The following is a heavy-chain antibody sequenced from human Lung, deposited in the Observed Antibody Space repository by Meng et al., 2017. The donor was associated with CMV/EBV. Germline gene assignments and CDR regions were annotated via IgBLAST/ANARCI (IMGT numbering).Heavy chain of an antibody. CDR1: GYTVGSYG. CDR3: ASGTPGRSYCDY. J-gene: IGHJ4*02. Sequence: QAQLVMFGGRGDKPAASGRVSCKASGYTVGSYGICWVRQAPGQGLEWMGWFVNYVDTYPAPKFQGRVTMTTDTHTNTAFMELRSLTSDDTAVYYCASGTPGRSYCDYWGQGTLVTVSS. D-gene: IGHD2-15*01. V-gene: IGHV1-18*01. CDR2: FVNYVDT.